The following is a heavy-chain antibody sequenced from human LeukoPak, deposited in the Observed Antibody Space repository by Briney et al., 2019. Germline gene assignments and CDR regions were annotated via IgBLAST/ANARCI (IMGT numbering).Heavy chain of an antibody. CDR1: GFTFSSYA. J-gene: IGHJ4*02. Sequence: GGSLRLSCAASGFTFSSYAMSWVRQAPGKGLEWVSVISGSGGITYSADSVKGRFTISRDNSKNTLYLQMNSLRAEDTAVYYCAKADSSTWVTDFWGQGTLVTVSS. CDR2: ISGSGGIT. D-gene: IGHD6-13*01. V-gene: IGHV3-23*01. CDR3: AKADSSTWVTDF.